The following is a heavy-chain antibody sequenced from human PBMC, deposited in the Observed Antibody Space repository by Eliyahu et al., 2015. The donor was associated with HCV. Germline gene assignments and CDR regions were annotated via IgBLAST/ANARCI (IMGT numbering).Heavy chain of an antibody. CDR2: IYYTGRT. J-gene: IGHJ4*02. CDR3: AFHNYHAGSASLG. CDR1: GGXXXXANYX. D-gene: IGHD3-10*01. V-gene: IGHV4-61*01. Sequence: QVLLQESGPGLVTPSDTLSLPXPVSGGXXXXANYXWNWFRQPPGQXLEWIGYIYYTGRTNYNASLKSRVTMSLDTSKSLFSLKLSSVTAADTAVYYCAFHNYHAGSASLGWGQGTLVTVSS.